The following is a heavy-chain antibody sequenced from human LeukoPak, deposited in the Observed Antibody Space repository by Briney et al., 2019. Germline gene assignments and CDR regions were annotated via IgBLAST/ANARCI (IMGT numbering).Heavy chain of an antibody. Sequence: GGSLRLSCAASGFTFSSYAMSWVRQAPGKGLEWVSAISGSGGSTYYADSVKGRFTISRDNSKNTLYLQMNSLRAEDTAVYYCARDLSGLVPMTGDYFDYWGQGTLVTVSS. D-gene: IGHD3-10*01. CDR2: ISGSGGST. CDR1: GFTFSSYA. CDR3: ARDLSGLVPMTGDYFDY. V-gene: IGHV3-23*01. J-gene: IGHJ4*02.